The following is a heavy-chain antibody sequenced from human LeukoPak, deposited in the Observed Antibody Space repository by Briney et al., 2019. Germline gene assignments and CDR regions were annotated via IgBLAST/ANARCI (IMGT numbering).Heavy chain of an antibody. CDR2: IIPIFGTA. Sequence: SVKVSCKASGGTFSSYAISWVRQAPGQGLEWMGGIIPIFGTANYAQKFQGRVTITADESTSTAYMELSSLRSEGTAVYYCAREGRCSSTSCYSGGDDWFDPWGQGTLVTVSS. CDR1: GGTFSSYA. CDR3: AREGRCSSTSCYSGGDDWFDP. V-gene: IGHV1-69*13. D-gene: IGHD2-2*01. J-gene: IGHJ5*02.